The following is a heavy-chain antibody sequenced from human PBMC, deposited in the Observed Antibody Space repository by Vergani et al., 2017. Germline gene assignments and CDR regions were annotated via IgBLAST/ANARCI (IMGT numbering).Heavy chain of an antibody. CDR1: GGSFSGYY. D-gene: IGHD3-3*01. Sequence: QVQLQQWGAGLLKPSETLSLTCAVYGGSFSGYYWSWIRQPPWKGLEWIGEINHSGSTNYNPSLKSRVTISVDTSKNQFSLKLSSVTAADTAVYYCARAYYDFWSGYYGTFDYWGQGTLVTVSS. CDR3: ARAYYDFWSGYYGTFDY. V-gene: IGHV4-34*01. J-gene: IGHJ4*02. CDR2: INHSGST.